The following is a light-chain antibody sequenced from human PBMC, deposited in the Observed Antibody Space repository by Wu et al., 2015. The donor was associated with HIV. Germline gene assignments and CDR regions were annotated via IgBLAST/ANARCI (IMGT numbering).Light chain of an antibody. CDR2: AAS. CDR1: QIISTY. CDR3: QQSYSAPPT. Sequence: DIQMTQSPSFLSASVRDRVTITCRASQIISTYLNWYQQKPGKAPNLLIYAASSLQSGVPSRFSGSGSGTDFTLTISSVQPEDFATYYCQQSYSAPPTFGQGTKVEI. J-gene: IGKJ1*01. V-gene: IGKV1-39*01.